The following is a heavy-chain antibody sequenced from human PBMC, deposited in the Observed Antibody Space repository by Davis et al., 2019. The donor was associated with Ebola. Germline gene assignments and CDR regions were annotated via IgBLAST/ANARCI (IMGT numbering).Heavy chain of an antibody. Sequence: PSETLSLTCTFSDGSISTHYWNWIRQAPGKGLEWVGIIYDSGRTHYNPSLESRVSISADTSKNQFSLKLRSVTAADTAVYFCSRFGEGAYWGQGTLVTVSS. CDR1: DGSISTHY. D-gene: IGHD2-21*01. CDR3: SRFGEGAY. V-gene: IGHV4-59*11. J-gene: IGHJ4*02. CDR2: IYDSGRT.